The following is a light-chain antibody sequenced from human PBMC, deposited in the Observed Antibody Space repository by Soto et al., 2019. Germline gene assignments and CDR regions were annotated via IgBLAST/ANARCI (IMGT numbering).Light chain of an antibody. CDR3: QQSYSTPPT. CDR1: QSISYY. CDR2: GAS. Sequence: DIQMTQSPSSLSASVGDRVTITCRASQSISYYLNWYQQKPGKAPKLLIYGASSLQSGVPSRFSGSGSGTDFTLTISSLQPEDFASYYCQQSYSTPPTFGGVTKVEI. J-gene: IGKJ4*01. V-gene: IGKV1-39*01.